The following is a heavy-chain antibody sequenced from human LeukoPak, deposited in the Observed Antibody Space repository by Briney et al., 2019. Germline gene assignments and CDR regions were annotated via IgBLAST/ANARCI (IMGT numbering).Heavy chain of an antibody. CDR2: IYYSGST. CDR3: ARDGDSSGYYWLFDY. J-gene: IGHJ4*02. Sequence: SETLSLTCTVSGGSISSYYWSWIRQPPGKGLEWIGYIYYSGSTNYNPSLKSRVTISVDTSKNQFSLKLSSVTAADTAVYCCARDGDSSGYYWLFDYWGQGTLVTVSS. CDR1: GGSISSYY. D-gene: IGHD3-22*01. V-gene: IGHV4-59*01.